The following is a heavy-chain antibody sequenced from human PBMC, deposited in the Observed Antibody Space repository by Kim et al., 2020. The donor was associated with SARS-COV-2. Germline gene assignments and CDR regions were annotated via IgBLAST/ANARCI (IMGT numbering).Heavy chain of an antibody. J-gene: IGHJ6*01. CDR1: GGSISSYY. CDR2: IYYSGST. Sequence: SETLSLTCTVSGGSISSYYWSWIRQPPGKGLEWIGYIYYSGSTNYNPSLKSRVTISVDTSKNQFSLKLSSVTAADTAVYYCARLPGIAVAGTYYYYYGM. V-gene: IGHV4-59*01. D-gene: IGHD6-19*01. CDR3: ARLPGIAVAGTYYYYYGM.